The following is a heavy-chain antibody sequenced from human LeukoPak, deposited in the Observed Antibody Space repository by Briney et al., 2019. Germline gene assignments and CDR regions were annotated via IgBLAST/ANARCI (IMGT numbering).Heavy chain of an antibody. D-gene: IGHD7-27*01. J-gene: IGHJ6*03. V-gene: IGHV4-59*01. CDR1: GGSFSSYY. CDR3: ARDRKLGRLDYYYLDV. Sequence: PSETLSLTCTVSGGSFSSYYWSWIRQPPGKGLEWLGYIYYSWSTNYNPSLKSRVTISVDTSKNQFSLELSSVTAADTAVYYCARDRKLGRLDYYYLDVWRKGTTVSVSS. CDR2: IYYSWST.